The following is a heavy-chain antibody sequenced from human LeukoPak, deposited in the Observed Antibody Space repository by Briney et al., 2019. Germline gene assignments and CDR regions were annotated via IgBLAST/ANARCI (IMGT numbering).Heavy chain of an antibody. CDR1: GGTFSSYA. D-gene: IGHD2-2*01. J-gene: IGHJ6*03. V-gene: IGHV1-69*13. CDR2: IIPIFGTA. Sequence: ASVKVSCKASGGTFSSYAISWVRHAPGQGLEWMGGIIPIFGTANYAQKFQGRVTITADESTSTAYMELSSLGSEDTAVYYCARVGCSSTSCSRYYYYYMDVWGKGTTVTVSS. CDR3: ARVGCSSTSCSRYYYYYMDV.